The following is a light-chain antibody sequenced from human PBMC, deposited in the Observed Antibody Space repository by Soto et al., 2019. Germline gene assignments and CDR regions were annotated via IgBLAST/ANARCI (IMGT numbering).Light chain of an antibody. CDR1: QSVTTN. CDR2: GAS. J-gene: IGKJ4*01. CDR3: QQYDRWPVT. V-gene: IGKV3-15*01. Sequence: MTQSPATLSVSPGERVTFSFRASQSVTTNLAWYQHKPGQSPRLLISGASTGASGIPPRFSGSGSGTEFTLTIDRLQSADFAVYYCQQYDRWPVTFGGGTKVDI.